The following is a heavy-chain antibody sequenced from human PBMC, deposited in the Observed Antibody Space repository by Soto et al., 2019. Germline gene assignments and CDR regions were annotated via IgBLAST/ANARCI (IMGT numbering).Heavy chain of an antibody. CDR3: ARESSPLTYYDILTGYYSDYFDY. CDR2: ISYDGSNK. D-gene: IGHD3-9*01. CDR1: GFTFSSYA. Sequence: PVGSLRLSCAASGFTFSSYAMHWVRQAPGKGLEWVAVISYDGSNKYYADSVKGRFTISRDNSKNTLYLQMNSLRAEDTAVYYCARESSPLTYYDILTGYYSDYFDYWGQGTLVTVSS. J-gene: IGHJ4*02. V-gene: IGHV3-30-3*01.